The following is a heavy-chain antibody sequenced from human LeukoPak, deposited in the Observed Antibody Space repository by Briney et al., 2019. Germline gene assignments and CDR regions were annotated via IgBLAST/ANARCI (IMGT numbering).Heavy chain of an antibody. CDR1: GGSLSGYY. J-gene: IGHJ3*02. Sequence: SETLSLTCAVYGGSLSGYYWNWLRQPPGKGLEWIGEINHSGSTNYIPSLKSRVTISVDTSKNQFSLKPSSVTAADTAVYYCARTRTYYDSSKGAFDIWGQGTTVTVSS. D-gene: IGHD3-22*01. CDR2: INHSGST. V-gene: IGHV4-34*01. CDR3: ARTRTYYDSSKGAFDI.